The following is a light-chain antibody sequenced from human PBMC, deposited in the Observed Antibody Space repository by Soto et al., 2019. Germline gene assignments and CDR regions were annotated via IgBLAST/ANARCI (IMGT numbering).Light chain of an antibody. CDR2: EVS. V-gene: IGLV2-14*01. CDR1: SSDVGDYNY. CDR3: SSYTSSSTRV. J-gene: IGLJ1*01. Sequence: QSALTQPASVSGSPGQSITISCTGTSSDVGDYNYVSWYQQHPGKAPKVMIYEVSNRPSGVSNRFSGSKSGNTASLTISGLQAEDEADYYCSSYTSSSTRVFGTGTKVTAL.